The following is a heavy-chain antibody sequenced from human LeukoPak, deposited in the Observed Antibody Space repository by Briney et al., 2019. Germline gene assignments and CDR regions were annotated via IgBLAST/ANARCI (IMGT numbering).Heavy chain of an antibody. J-gene: IGHJ3*02. CDR3: ARYRAFDI. Sequence: SETLSLTCTVSGGSISGYYWRWIRQPPGKALEWIGYIYSGSTDYNPSLKSRVTISMDMSKNQFSLNLSSLTAADTAVYYCARYRAFDIWGQGTLVTVSS. CDR2: IYSGST. V-gene: IGHV4-59*01. CDR1: GGSISGYY.